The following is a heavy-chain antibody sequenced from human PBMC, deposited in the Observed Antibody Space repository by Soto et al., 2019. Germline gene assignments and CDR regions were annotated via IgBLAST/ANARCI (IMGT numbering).Heavy chain of an antibody. V-gene: IGHV1-69*13. D-gene: IGHD5-12*01. Sequence: VASVKVSCKASGGSFSNFGISWVRQAPGQGLEWMGGIVPVFGRPNYAQRFRGRLTITADESTSTGYMELIGLRSDDTAVYYCAREGSGYNFWGQGTQVTVSS. CDR3: AREGSGYNF. J-gene: IGHJ4*02. CDR1: GGSFSNFG. CDR2: IVPVFGRP.